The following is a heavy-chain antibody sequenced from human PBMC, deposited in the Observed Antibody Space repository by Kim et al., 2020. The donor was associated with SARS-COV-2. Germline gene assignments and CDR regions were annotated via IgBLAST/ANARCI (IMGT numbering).Heavy chain of an antibody. CDR1: GFTFSTYW. V-gene: IGHV3-7*01. D-gene: IGHD2-2*01. Sequence: GGSLRLSCVASGFTFSTYWMSWVRQAPGKGLVWVAHIKHDGSEKYYVDSVKGRFTISRDNAKNSLYLQMNSLRAEDTAVYYCASAIGFGCWGQGILFTVSS. CDR2: IKHDGSEK. J-gene: IGHJ4*02. CDR3: ASAIGFGC.